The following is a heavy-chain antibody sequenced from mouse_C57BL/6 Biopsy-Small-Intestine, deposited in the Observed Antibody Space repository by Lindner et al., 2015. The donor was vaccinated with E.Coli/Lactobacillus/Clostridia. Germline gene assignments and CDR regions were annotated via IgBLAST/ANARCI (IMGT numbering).Heavy chain of an antibody. Sequence: SVKVSCKASGYTSTDYYIHWVRQAPGQGLEWMGRINPNSGGTSYAQKFRGRVTMTRDTSITTAYMELSGLTSDDTAVYFCARAWGIAMPRVYMYDFWGQGTLVTVSS. D-gene: IGHD1-3*01. J-gene: IGHJ4*01. V-gene: IGHV1-84*02. CDR1: GYTSTDYY. CDR2: INPNSGGT. CDR3: ARAWGIAMPRVYMYDF.